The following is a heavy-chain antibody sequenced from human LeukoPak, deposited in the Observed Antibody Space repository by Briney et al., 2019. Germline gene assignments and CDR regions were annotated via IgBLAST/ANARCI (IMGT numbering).Heavy chain of an antibody. CDR3: AGRGQRYFRD. V-gene: IGHV4-4*08. CDR1: GDSITTDY. Sequence: SETLSLTCSVSGDSITTDYWSWIRQPPGKGLEWIGYIYRLGNTDYNPSLKSRVAISVDTSKNQLSLNLSSVTAADTAVYYCAGRGQRYFRDWGQGTLVTVSS. J-gene: IGHJ1*01. CDR2: IYRLGNT.